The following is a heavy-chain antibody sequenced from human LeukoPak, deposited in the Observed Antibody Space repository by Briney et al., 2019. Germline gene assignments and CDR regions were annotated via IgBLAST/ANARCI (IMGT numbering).Heavy chain of an antibody. Sequence: SETLSLTCAVYGGSFSGYFWNWIRQPAGTGLEWIGRIYTNEDTYYNPSLKSRVTISVNTSKNQFSLNLSSVTAADTAVYYCARASCSSTNCYADMAVWGKGTTVTISS. D-gene: IGHD2-2*01. CDR1: GGSFSGYF. CDR3: ARASCSSTNCYADMAV. V-gene: IGHV4-59*10. J-gene: IGHJ6*03. CDR2: IYTNEDT.